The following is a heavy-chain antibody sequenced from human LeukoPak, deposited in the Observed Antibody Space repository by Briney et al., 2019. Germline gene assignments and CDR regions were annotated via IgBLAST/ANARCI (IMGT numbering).Heavy chain of an antibody. Sequence: GGSLRLSCAASGFTFSSYGMHWVRQAPGKGLEWVAVISYDGSNKYYADSVKGRFTISRDNSKNTLYLQMNSLRAEDTAVYYCAKDQWLAPNAFDIWGQGTMVTVSS. CDR3: AKDQWLAPNAFDI. D-gene: IGHD6-19*01. V-gene: IGHV3-30*18. CDR1: GFTFSSYG. CDR2: ISYDGSNK. J-gene: IGHJ3*02.